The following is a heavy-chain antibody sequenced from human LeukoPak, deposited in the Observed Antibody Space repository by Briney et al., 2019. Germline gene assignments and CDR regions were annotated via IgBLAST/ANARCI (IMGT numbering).Heavy chain of an antibody. D-gene: IGHD3-22*01. J-gene: IGHJ4*02. CDR2: IYYSGST. CDR1: GGSISSHY. V-gene: IGHV4-59*11. Sequence: ASETLSLTCTVSGGSISSHYWSWIRQPPGKGLEWIGYIYYSGSTNSNPSLKSRVTISVDTSQNQFSLKLSSVTAADTAVYYCASQCYHDPSGLFHYWGQGTLVTVSS. CDR3: ASQCYHDPSGLFHY.